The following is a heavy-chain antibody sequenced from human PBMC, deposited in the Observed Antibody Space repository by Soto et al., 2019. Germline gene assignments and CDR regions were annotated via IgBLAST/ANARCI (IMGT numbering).Heavy chain of an antibody. CDR1: GGSVSGFY. J-gene: IGHJ5*02. CDR2: IYSSGST. V-gene: IGHV4-4*07. CDR3: ARGQRFSDWFDP. Sequence: PSETLSLTCNVFGGSVSGFYWTWIRQPAGRGLEWIGRIYSSGSTKYNPSLKSRVSMSLDTSRNQFSLNLTSVTAADTAVHYCARGQRFSDWFDPWGQGTLVTVSS. D-gene: IGHD3-3*01.